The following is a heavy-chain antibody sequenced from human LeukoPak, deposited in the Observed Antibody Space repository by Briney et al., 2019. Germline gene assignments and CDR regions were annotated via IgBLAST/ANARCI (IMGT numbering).Heavy chain of an antibody. J-gene: IGHJ4*02. Sequence: ASVKVSCKASGYTFTSYAMHWVRQAPGQRLEWMGWINAGNGNTKYSQEFQGRVTITRDTSASTAYMELSSLRSEDMAVYYCARSPIGELLLDYWGQGTLVTVSS. CDR1: GYTFTSYA. CDR2: INAGNGNT. D-gene: IGHD3-10*01. V-gene: IGHV1-3*03. CDR3: ARSPIGELLLDY.